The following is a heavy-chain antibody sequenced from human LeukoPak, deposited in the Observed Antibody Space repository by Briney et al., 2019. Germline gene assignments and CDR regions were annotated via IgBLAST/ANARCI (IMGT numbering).Heavy chain of an antibody. CDR1: GYTLNSHH. D-gene: IGHD4-17*01. CDR3: ARDRGRTETTIGNVGELDY. CDR2: FNPNVGST. V-gene: IGHV1-46*02. Sequence: ASVKVSCKASGYTLNSHHIHWLRQAPGQGLEWMGIFNPNVGSTYYPQQFQGRVTMTRDTSTSTVFMDLSSLRSEDTAVYYCARDRGRTETTIGNVGELDYWGQGTLVTVSS. J-gene: IGHJ4*02.